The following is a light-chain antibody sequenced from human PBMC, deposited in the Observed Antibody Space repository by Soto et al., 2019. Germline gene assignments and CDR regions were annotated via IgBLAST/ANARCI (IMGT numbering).Light chain of an antibody. CDR3: SSYTSSSVV. J-gene: IGLJ2*01. Sequence: QSALTQPASVSGSPRQSITISCTGASSDVGGYTYVSWYQQHPGKAPKLIIYEVSNRPSGVSNRFSGSKSGNTASLTISGLQAEDEADYYCSSYTSSSVVFGGGTKVTVL. CDR1: SSDVGGYTY. CDR2: EVS. V-gene: IGLV2-14*01.